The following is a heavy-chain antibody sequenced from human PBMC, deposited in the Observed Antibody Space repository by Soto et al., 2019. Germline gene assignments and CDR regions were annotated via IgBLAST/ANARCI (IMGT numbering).Heavy chain of an antibody. J-gene: IGHJ4*02. Sequence: LRLSCVVPEATFSSCAVSCVRQAPGQGLEWVSAISADTTATYYADSVRGRFTISRDNPRNTLYLQMTNLRAEDTAIYYCAKGSAEGRHSSVFWSQGTLVTVSS. V-gene: IGHV3-23*01. CDR3: AKGSAEGRHSSVF. CDR1: EATFSSCA. CDR2: ISADTTAT.